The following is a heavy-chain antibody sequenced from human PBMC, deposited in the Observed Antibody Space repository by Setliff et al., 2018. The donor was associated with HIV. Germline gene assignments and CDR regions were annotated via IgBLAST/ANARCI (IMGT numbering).Heavy chain of an antibody. V-gene: IGHV3-30*02. Sequence: PGGSLRLSCAASGFTFSSYGMHWVRQAPGKGLEWVAFIRYDGSNKYYADSVKGRFTISRDNSKNTLYLQMNSLRAEDTAVYYCAKQTVSSSWSNWFDPWGQGTPVTVSS. CDR2: IRYDGSNK. D-gene: IGHD6-13*01. CDR1: GFTFSSYG. CDR3: AKQTVSSSWSNWFDP. J-gene: IGHJ5*02.